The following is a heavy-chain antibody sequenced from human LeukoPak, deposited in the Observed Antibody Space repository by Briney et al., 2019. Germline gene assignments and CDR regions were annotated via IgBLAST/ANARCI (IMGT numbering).Heavy chain of an antibody. V-gene: IGHV3-7*01. J-gene: IGHJ4*01. CDR1: GFSFSTSW. Sequence: GGSLRLSCTASGFSFSTSWMSWVRQTPGKRLEWVANIKKDGSEEYYVDSVKTRFTISRDNANNSLYLQLNSLIVDDTAVYYGARLSTSGAGGDHLGQGTLVTVSS. D-gene: IGHD1-1*01. CDR3: ARLSTSGAGGDH. CDR2: IKKDGSEE.